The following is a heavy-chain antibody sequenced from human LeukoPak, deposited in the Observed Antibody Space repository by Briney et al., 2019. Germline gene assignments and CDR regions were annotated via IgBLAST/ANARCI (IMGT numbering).Heavy chain of an antibody. D-gene: IGHD1-14*01. CDR3: AREEARTSPGGYYYYMDV. CDR2: IIPIFGTA. Sequence: SVKVSCKASGGTFSSYGISWVRQAPGQGLEWMGGIIPIFGTANYAQKFQGRVTISTDESTSTAYMELSSLRSEDTAMYYCAREEARTSPGGYYYYMDVWGKGTTVTVSS. V-gene: IGHV1-69*05. CDR1: GGTFSSYG. J-gene: IGHJ6*03.